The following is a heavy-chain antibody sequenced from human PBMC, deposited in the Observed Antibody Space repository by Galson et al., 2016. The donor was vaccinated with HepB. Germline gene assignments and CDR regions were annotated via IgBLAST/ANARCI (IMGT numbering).Heavy chain of an antibody. CDR2: MRSNSNNYAT. J-gene: IGHJ4*02. D-gene: IGHD1-1*01. CDR3: TNIMETIEY. CDR1: GFTFSGSA. Sequence: SLRLSCAASGFTFSGSAMHWVRQASGKGPEWVGRMRSNSNNYATAYAASVRGRFTISRDDSKTTAYLQMNSLKIEDTVMYYCTNIMETIEYWGQGILVIVSS. V-gene: IGHV3-73*01.